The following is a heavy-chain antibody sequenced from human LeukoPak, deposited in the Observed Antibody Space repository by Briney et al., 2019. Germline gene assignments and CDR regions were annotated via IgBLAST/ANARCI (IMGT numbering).Heavy chain of an antibody. CDR3: ARHSAVAGGIPEPAYY. J-gene: IGHJ4*02. CDR2: INHSGST. D-gene: IGHD6-19*01. Sequence: PSETLSLTCTVSGYSISSGYYWGWIRQPPGKGLEWIGEINHSGSTNYNPSLKSRVTISVDTSKNQFSLKLSSVTAADTAVYYCARHSAVAGGIPEPAYYWGQGTLVTVSS. V-gene: IGHV4-38-2*02. CDR1: GYSISSGYY.